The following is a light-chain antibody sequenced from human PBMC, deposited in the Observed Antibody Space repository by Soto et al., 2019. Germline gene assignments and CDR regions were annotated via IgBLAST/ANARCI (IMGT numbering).Light chain of an antibody. CDR2: EVT. V-gene: IGLV2-8*01. CDR1: SSDIGAYNY. CDR3: SSHGGACNFYV. Sequence: QSDLTQPPSASRSPGQSVTISCTVTSSDIGAYNYVSLYQQHPGKVPKLIIHEVTQLPSVVPDRFSASKSGNTASLTVSGLQAENEADYCCSSHGGACNFYVFGTGTKVTVL. J-gene: IGLJ1*01.